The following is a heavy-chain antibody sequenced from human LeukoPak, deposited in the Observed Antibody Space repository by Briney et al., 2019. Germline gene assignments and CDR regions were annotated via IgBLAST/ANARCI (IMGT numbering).Heavy chain of an antibody. CDR1: SGSISSYY. Sequence: PSETLSLTCTVYSGSISSYYWRWIPQPPGKGRVWIVHVYYNGSTNYHPSLRSLVTISVDSSKKQFSLKLTSVTADNTVVYFWGRFIGYCSSLSCYPGKSWFDPCSQGSVVTAYS. CDR3: GRFIGYCSSLSCYPGKSWFDP. J-gene: IGHJ5*02. CDR2: VYYNGST. V-gene: IGHV4-59*08. D-gene: IGHD2-2*01.